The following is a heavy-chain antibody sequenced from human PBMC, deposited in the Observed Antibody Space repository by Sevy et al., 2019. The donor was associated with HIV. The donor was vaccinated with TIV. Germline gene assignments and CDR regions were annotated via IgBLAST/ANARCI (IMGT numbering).Heavy chain of an antibody. J-gene: IGHJ4*02. D-gene: IGHD3-10*01. CDR3: ARGFRYRSYWSAVDF. CDR1: KYSFSDHY. Sequence: ASVKVSCKASKYSFSDHYIHWVRQAPGQGLEWMGWISPNNGGTNCAQKFQGRVTMTRDTSISTTYMEMSSLGSDDTAVYYCARGFRYRSYWSAVDFWGQGTLVTVSS. CDR2: ISPNNGGT. V-gene: IGHV1-2*02.